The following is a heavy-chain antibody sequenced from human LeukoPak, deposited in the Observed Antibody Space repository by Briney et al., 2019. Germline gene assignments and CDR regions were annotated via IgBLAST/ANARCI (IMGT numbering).Heavy chain of an antibody. CDR3: ARDLEWELLQPSWFDP. J-gene: IGHJ5*02. CDR2: ISAYNGNT. D-gene: IGHD1-26*01. V-gene: IGHV1-18*04. CDR1: AYTFTGYY. Sequence: ASVKVSCKASAYTFTGYYIHWVRQAPGQGLEWMGWISAYNGNTNYAQKLQGRVTMTTDTSTSTAYMELRSLRSDDTAVYYCARDLEWELLQPSWFDPWGQGTLVTVSS.